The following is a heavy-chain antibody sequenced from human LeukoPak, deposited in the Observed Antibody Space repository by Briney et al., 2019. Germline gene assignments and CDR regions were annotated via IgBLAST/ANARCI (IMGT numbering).Heavy chain of an antibody. CDR3: TRASAGLSYLDL. Sequence: GGSLRLSCAASGFNFSTSWMNWVRQAPGKGLVCVSRINTDGSSRSYADSVKGRFTISRDNAKNTLYLQMNSLRAEDTAIYYCTRASAGLSYLDLWGGGTLVTVSS. J-gene: IGHJ2*01. V-gene: IGHV3-74*01. CDR1: GFNFSTSW. D-gene: IGHD3/OR15-3a*01. CDR2: INTDGSSR.